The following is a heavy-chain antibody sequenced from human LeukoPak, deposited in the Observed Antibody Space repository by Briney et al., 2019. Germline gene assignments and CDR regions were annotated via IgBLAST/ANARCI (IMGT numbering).Heavy chain of an antibody. Sequence: SETLSLTCTVSGGSVSSSSYYWGWIRQPPGTGLEWIGSIYYSGSTYYNPSLKSRVTISVDTSKNQFSLKLSSVTAADTAVYYCARDRRIWFGEYFDYWGQGTLVTVSS. CDR1: GGSVSSSSYY. CDR2: IYYSGST. CDR3: ARDRRIWFGEYFDY. V-gene: IGHV4-39*07. D-gene: IGHD3-10*01. J-gene: IGHJ4*02.